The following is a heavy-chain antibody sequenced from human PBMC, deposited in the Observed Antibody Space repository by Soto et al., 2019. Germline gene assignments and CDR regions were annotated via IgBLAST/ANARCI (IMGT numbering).Heavy chain of an antibody. D-gene: IGHD1-26*01. V-gene: IGHV2-70*11. CDR2: IGWDDDK. CDR1: GFSLSTSGMC. J-gene: IGHJ6*02. CDR3: ARIQVVGATSYSYFGMDV. Sequence: SGPTLVNPTQTLTLSCTFSGFSLSTSGMCVSWIRQPPGKALEWLARIGWDDDKYYSTSLKTRLTISKDTSKNQVVLTMTNMDPVDTATYYCARIQVVGATSYSYFGMDVWGEGTTVTVSS.